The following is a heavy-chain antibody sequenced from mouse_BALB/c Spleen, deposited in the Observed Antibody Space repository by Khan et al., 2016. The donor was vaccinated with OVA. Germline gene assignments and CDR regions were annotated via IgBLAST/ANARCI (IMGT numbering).Heavy chain of an antibody. D-gene: IGHD1-1*01. Sequence: EVQLVESGGDLVKPGGSLKLSCAASGFTFSTYGMSWVRQTPEKRLEWVATVSSGGHYTYYPDTVKGRFTISRDNAKNTLYLQMSSLKSEDTAMFYYARIAYYYDSEGFAYWGQGTLVTVSA. V-gene: IGHV5-6*01. CDR1: GFTFSTYG. CDR2: VSSGGHYT. J-gene: IGHJ3*01. CDR3: ARIAYYYDSEGFAY.